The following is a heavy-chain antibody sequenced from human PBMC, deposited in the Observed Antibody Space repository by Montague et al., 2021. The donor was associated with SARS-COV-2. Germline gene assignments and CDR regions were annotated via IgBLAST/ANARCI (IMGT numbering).Heavy chain of an antibody. D-gene: IGHD2-21*01. V-gene: IGHV4-61*02. J-gene: IGHJ5*02. Sequence: TRSLTCTVSGDSISSGRYHWSWVRQPAGKGLEFIGRIYITGATNYNPSLKSRVAISVDTSKNQFSLKLTSVTAADTAVYHCAREQVMWWFDPWGQGTLVTVSS. CDR2: IYITGAT. CDR3: AREQVMWWFDP. CDR1: GDSISSGRYH.